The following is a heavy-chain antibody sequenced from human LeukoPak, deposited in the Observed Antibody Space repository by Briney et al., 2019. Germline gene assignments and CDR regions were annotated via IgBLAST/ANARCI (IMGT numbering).Heavy chain of an antibody. CDR1: GYTFTGYY. V-gene: IGHV1-2*02. CDR3: AKTSAWSVVSWDFDL. Sequence: ASVKVSCKASGYTFTGYYMHWVRHALGQGLVWVGWINPNSGGTTHAQKFQGRVTMTRDTSISTAYMELSRLTSDDTAVYYCAKTSAWSVVSWDFDLWGRGTLVTVSS. J-gene: IGHJ2*01. CDR2: INPNSGGT. D-gene: IGHD3-3*01.